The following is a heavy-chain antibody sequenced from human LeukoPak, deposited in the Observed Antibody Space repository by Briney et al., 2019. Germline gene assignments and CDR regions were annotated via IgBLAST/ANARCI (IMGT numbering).Heavy chain of an antibody. V-gene: IGHV1-69*04. D-gene: IGHD2-15*01. CDR3: ALDPCSGGSCYSAYFDY. CDR2: IIPIFGIA. CDR1: GGTFSSYA. J-gene: IGHJ4*02. Sequence: SVKVSCEASGGTFSSYAISWVRQAPGQGLEWMGRIIPIFGIANYAQKFQGRVTITADKSTSTAYMELSSLRSEDTAVYYCALDPCSGGSCYSAYFDYWGQGTLVTVSS.